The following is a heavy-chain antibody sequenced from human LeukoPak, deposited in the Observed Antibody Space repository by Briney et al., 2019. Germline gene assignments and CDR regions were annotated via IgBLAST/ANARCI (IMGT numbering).Heavy chain of an antibody. J-gene: IGHJ4*02. CDR3: AKFARVVLRFLEWSYFDY. V-gene: IGHV3-23*01. CDR1: GFTSSSYA. CDR2: ISGSGGST. Sequence: GGSLRLSCAASGFTSSSYAMSWVRQAPGKGLEWVSAISGSGGSTYYADSVKGRFTISRDNSKNTLYLQMNSLRAEDTAVYYCAKFARVVLRFLEWSYFDYWGQGTLVTVSS. D-gene: IGHD3-3*01.